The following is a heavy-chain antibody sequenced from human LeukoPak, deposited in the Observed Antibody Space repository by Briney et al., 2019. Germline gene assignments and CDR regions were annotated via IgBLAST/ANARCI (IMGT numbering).Heavy chain of an antibody. V-gene: IGHV4-59*01. CDR3: ARDPPSSSGYPLGYFDY. CDR2: IYYSGNT. J-gene: IGHJ4*02. CDR1: GGSISSYY. D-gene: IGHD3-22*01. Sequence: SETLSLTCTVSGGSISSYYWSWIRQPPGKGLEWIGYIYYSGNTNYNPSLKSRVTISVDTSKNQFSLKLSSVTAADTAVYYCARDPPSSSGYPLGYFDYWGQGTLVTVSS.